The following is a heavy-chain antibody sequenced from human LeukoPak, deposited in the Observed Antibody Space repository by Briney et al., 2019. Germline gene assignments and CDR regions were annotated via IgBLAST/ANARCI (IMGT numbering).Heavy chain of an antibody. CDR2: IKGDGSGT. D-gene: IGHD2-2*01. Sequence: GGSLRLSCAASGFTSFSNYCIHWVRQAPGKGLVWVSRIKGDGSGTIYADSVKGRFTISRDNARNTVYLQMNSLRVEDTAVYYCARDRNYQLSPPWGQGTLVTVSS. CDR3: ARDRNYQLSPP. J-gene: IGHJ4*02. V-gene: IGHV3-74*01. CDR1: GFTSFSNYC.